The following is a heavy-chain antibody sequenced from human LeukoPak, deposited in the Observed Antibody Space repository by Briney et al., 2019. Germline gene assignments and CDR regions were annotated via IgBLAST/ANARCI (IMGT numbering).Heavy chain of an antibody. CDR2: INPNSGGT. D-gene: IGHD3-10*01. V-gene: IGHV1-2*02. J-gene: IGHJ5*02. CDR3: ARGPPGIDNWFDP. Sequence: ASVKVSCKASGYTFTGYYVHWVRQAPGQGLEWMGWINPNSGGTNYAQKFQGRVTMTRDTSISTAYMELSRLRSDDTAVYYCARGPPGIDNWFDPWGQETLVTVS. CDR1: GYTFTGYY.